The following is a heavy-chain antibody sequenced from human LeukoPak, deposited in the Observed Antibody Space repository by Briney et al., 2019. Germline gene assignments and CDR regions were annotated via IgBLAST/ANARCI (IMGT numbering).Heavy chain of an antibody. V-gene: IGHV1-18*01. CDR2: ISAYNGNT. CDR3: AREGYSSGWWDY. J-gene: IGHJ4*02. CDR1: GGTFSSYA. D-gene: IGHD6-19*01. Sequence: ASVKVSCKASGGTFSSYAISWVRQAPGQGLEWMGWISAYNGNTNYAQKLQGRVTMTTDTSTSTAYMELRSLRSDDTAVYYCAREGYSSGWWDYWGQGTLVTVSS.